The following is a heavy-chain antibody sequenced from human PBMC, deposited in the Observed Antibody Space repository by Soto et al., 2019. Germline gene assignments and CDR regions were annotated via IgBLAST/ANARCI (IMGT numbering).Heavy chain of an antibody. Sequence: EVQLVESGGGLVQPGGSLRLSCAASGFTFSSYWMHWVRQVPGKGLVWVSRISSDGSNTIYADSVTGRFTISRDNAKNTLYLQMNSLRAEDTAVYYCARDESVAGPTTLIDPWGQGTLVTVSS. V-gene: IGHV3-74*01. CDR3: ARDESVAGPTTLIDP. J-gene: IGHJ5*02. D-gene: IGHD6-19*01. CDR2: ISSDGSNT. CDR1: GFTFSSYW.